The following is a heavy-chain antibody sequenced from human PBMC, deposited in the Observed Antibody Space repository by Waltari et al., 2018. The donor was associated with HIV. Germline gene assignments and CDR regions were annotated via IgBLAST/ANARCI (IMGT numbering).Heavy chain of an antibody. CDR2: VYSDGTT. Sequence: VRLVESGGGLARPGGARRPSCTASGFPVGNTSLTWLRQASGKGLEWVSTVYSDGTTVYADSVKGRFSTSRDTSRNILHLLMDSLRVDDTAVYYCAREVFYYDNSGHPGWFDPWGQGTLVAVSS. D-gene: IGHD3-22*01. J-gene: IGHJ5*02. CDR1: GFPVGNTS. V-gene: IGHV3-66*01. CDR3: AREVFYYDNSGHPGWFDP.